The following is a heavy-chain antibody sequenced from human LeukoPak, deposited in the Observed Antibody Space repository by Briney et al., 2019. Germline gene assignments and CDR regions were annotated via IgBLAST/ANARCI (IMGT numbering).Heavy chain of an antibody. V-gene: IGHV4-30-4*01. CDR3: ARGGIRWQHLVSPIDY. CDR1: GGSISSGDYY. D-gene: IGHD6-13*01. J-gene: IGHJ4*02. CDR2: IYYSGST. Sequence: SETLSLTCTVSGGSISSGDYYWSWIRQPPGKGLEWIGYIYYSGSTYYNPSLKSRVTISVDTSKNQFSLKLSSVTAADTAVYYCARGGIRWQHLVSPIDYWGQGTLVTVSS.